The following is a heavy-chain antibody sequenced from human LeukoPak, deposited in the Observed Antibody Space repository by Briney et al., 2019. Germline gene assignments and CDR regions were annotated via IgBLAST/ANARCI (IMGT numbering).Heavy chain of an antibody. Sequence: GGSLRLSCAASGFTVSSNYISWVRQAPGKGLEWVSVIYSGGSTYYADSVKGRFTISRDNSKNTLYLQMNSLRAEDTAVYYCASYVLRFLAWLLDDAFDIWGQGTMVTVSS. CDR3: ASYVLRFLAWLLDDAFDI. J-gene: IGHJ3*02. D-gene: IGHD3-3*01. CDR1: GFTVSSNY. V-gene: IGHV3-66*01. CDR2: IYSGGST.